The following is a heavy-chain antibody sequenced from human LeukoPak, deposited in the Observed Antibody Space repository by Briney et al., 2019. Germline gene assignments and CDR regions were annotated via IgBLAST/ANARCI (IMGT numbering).Heavy chain of an antibody. CDR1: GFTFSSYS. CDR3: ARDYGGYEPGRHHYYYYYMDV. CDR2: ISGSRSYI. Sequence: PGGSLRLSCAASGFTFSSYSMNCVRQTPGKGLEWVSSISGSRSYIFYADSVKGRFTMSRDNAKKSLCLQMNGLRAEDTAVYYCARDYGGYEPGRHHYYYYYMDVWGKGTTVTVSS. D-gene: IGHD4-17*01. J-gene: IGHJ6*03. V-gene: IGHV3-21*01.